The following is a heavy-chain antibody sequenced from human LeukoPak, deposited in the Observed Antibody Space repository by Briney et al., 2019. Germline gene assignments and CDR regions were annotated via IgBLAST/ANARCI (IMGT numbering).Heavy chain of an antibody. CDR1: GGTFSSYA. D-gene: IGHD3-22*01. CDR3: ASSTTAYYYDSSVYS. Sequence: SVKVSCKASGGTFSSYAISWVRQAPGQGLEWMGRIIPIFGTANYAQKFQGRVTITTDESTSTAYMELSSLRSEDTAVYYCASSTTAYYYDSSVYSWGQGTMVTVSS. V-gene: IGHV1-69*05. J-gene: IGHJ3*01. CDR2: IIPIFGTA.